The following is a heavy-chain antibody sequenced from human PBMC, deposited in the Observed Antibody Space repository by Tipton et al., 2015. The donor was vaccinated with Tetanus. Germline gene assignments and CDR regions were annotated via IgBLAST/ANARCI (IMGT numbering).Heavy chain of an antibody. Sequence: TLSLTCTVSGGSISSGGYFWSWIRQRPGKGPEWIGYIYYSGSTYYNPSLKSRVSMSVDTSKNQFSLNLSSVTAADTAMYYCARDQGGGRVVRLNWFDPWGQGTLVTVSS. V-gene: IGHV4-31*03. J-gene: IGHJ5*02. CDR2: IYYSGST. D-gene: IGHD6-6*01. CDR3: ARDQGGGRVVRLNWFDP. CDR1: GGSISSGGYF.